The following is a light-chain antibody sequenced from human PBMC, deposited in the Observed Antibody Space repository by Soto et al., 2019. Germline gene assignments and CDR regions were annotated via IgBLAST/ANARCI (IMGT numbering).Light chain of an antibody. Sequence: EIVITQSPATLSVSPGERATLSCRASQSVVSKLAWYQQKPGQAPRLLIYGASTRATGIPARFSGSGSGTEFTLTISSLQSEDSAFYYCQEYYNWRRSTFSGGTKVDIK. V-gene: IGKV3-15*01. CDR2: GAS. CDR1: QSVVSK. J-gene: IGKJ4*01. CDR3: QEYYNWRRST.